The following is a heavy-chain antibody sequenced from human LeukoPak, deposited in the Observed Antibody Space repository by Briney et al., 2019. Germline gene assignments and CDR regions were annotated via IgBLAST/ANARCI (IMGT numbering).Heavy chain of an antibody. Sequence: GSLRLSCAASGFTFSSYAMSWVRQAPGKGLEWVSVIGGSGAGTYYADSVKGRFTLSRDNAKNTLYLQMNSLRAEDTTVYYCARVGLGYCSSTSCYAYFDYWGQGTLVTVSS. D-gene: IGHD2-2*01. CDR1: GFTFSSYA. CDR2: IGGSGAGT. J-gene: IGHJ4*02. V-gene: IGHV3-23*01. CDR3: ARVGLGYCSSTSCYAYFDY.